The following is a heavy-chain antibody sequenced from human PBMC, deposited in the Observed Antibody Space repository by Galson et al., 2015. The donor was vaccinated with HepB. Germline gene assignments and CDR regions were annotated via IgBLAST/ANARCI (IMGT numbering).Heavy chain of an antibody. CDR2: ISWNSGSI. J-gene: IGHJ3*02. V-gene: IGHV3-9*01. Sequence: SLRLSCAASGFTFDDYAMHWVRQAPGKGLEWVSGISWNSGSIGYADSVKGRFTISRDNAKNSLYLQMNSLRAEDTALYYCAKELRRRYYGSGSYYNGAAFDIWGQGTMVTVSS. D-gene: IGHD3-10*01. CDR3: AKELRRRYYGSGSYYNGAAFDI. CDR1: GFTFDDYA.